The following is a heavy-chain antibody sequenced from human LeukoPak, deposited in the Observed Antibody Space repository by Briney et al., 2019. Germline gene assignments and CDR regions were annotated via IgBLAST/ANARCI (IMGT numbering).Heavy chain of an antibody. J-gene: IGHJ6*03. D-gene: IGHD6-6*01. CDR3: ARARYSSSSRDFNYHYYYYMDV. Sequence: SETLSLTCTVSGGSISSYYWSWIRQPAGKGLEWIGRIYTSGSTNYNPSLKSRVTMSVDTSKNQFSLKLSSVTAADTAVYYCARARYSSSSRDFNYHYYYYMDVWGKGTTVTVSS. CDR2: IYTSGST. CDR1: GGSISSYY. V-gene: IGHV4-4*07.